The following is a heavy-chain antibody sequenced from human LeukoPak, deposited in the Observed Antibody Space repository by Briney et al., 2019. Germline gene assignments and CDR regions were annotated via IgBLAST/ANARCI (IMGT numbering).Heavy chain of an antibody. Sequence: GGSLRLSCVASGFTFSSYSMNWVHQAPGKGLEWVSILGSSSGYINYADSLRGRVTISRDNAKNSLYLQVNSLRAEDTAVYYCAREYCSGGSCYWGAFDIWGQGTMVTVSS. D-gene: IGHD2-15*01. CDR3: AREYCSGGSCYWGAFDI. J-gene: IGHJ3*02. CDR1: GFTFSSYS. CDR2: LGSSSGYI. V-gene: IGHV3-21*01.